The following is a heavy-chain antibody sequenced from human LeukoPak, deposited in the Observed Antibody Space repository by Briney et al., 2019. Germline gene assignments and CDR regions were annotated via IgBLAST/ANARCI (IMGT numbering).Heavy chain of an antibody. CDR2: IYPGDSDT. D-gene: IGHD2-15*01. CDR3: ARGGYCSGGSCYAIDY. Sequence: GESLKISCKGSGYSFTSYWLGWVRQMPGKGLEWMGIIYPGDSDTRYSPSFQGQVTISADKSISTAYLQWSSLKASDTAMYYCARGGYCSGGSCYAIDYWGQGTLVTVSS. V-gene: IGHV5-51*01. CDR1: GYSFTSYW. J-gene: IGHJ4*02.